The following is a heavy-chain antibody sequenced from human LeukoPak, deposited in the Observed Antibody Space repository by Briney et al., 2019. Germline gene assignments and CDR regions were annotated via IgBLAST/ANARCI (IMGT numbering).Heavy chain of an antibody. Sequence: SESLSLTCTVSGGSISSSSYYWGWIRQPPWKGLEWIGSIYFSGSTYYNLSLKRRFPISVDTSKNQFPLKLSSVTAADTAVYYCARGIKYQNFDYWGQGTLVTVSS. D-gene: IGHD2-2*01. CDR3: ARGIKYQNFDY. CDR1: GGSISSSSYY. CDR2: IYFSGST. J-gene: IGHJ4*02. V-gene: IGHV4-39*06.